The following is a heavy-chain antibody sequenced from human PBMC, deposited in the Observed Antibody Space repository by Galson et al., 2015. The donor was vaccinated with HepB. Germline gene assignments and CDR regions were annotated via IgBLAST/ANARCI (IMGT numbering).Heavy chain of an antibody. CDR3: ARAIVVATGFDY. J-gene: IGHJ4*02. Sequence: SVKVSCKASGSTFTSYDINWVRQATGQGLEWMGWMNPNSGNTGYAQKFQGRVTMTRNTSISTAYMELSSLRSEDTAVYYCARAIVVATGFDYWGQGTLVTVSS. V-gene: IGHV1-8*01. CDR2: MNPNSGNT. D-gene: IGHD1-26*01. CDR1: GSTFTSYD.